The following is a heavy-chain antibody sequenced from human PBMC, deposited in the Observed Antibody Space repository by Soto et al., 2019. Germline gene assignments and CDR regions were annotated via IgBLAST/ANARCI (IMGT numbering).Heavy chain of an antibody. J-gene: IGHJ5*02. CDR1: GGTFSSYG. Sequence: GASVKVSCKASGGTFSSYGISWVRQAPGQGLEWMGWISAYNGNTNYAQKLQGRVTLTTDTSTSTAYMELRSLRSDDTAVYSCARDPGSYCSGGSCFINWFDPWGQGTLVTVSS. D-gene: IGHD2-15*01. CDR3: ARDPGSYCSGGSCFINWFDP. V-gene: IGHV1-18*01. CDR2: ISAYNGNT.